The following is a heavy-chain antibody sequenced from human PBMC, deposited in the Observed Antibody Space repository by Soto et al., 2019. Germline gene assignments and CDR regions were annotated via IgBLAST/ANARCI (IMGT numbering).Heavy chain of an antibody. CDR1: GGSISSYY. D-gene: IGHD6-25*01. J-gene: IGHJ5*02. CDR2: IYYSATT. Sequence: SETLSLTCTVSGGSISSYYWSWIRQPPGKGLEWIGYIYYSATTNYNPSLKSRGTISVDTSKNQFSLKLTSVTAADTAVYFCARPRGGSSGWDNWFDPWGQGTLVTVSS. CDR3: ARPRGGSSGWDNWFDP. V-gene: IGHV4-59*01.